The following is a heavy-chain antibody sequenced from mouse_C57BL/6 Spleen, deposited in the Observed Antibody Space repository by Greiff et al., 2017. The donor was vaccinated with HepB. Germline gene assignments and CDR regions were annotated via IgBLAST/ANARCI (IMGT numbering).Heavy chain of an antibody. J-gene: IGHJ1*03. D-gene: IGHD2-1*01. Sequence: EVHLVESGGGLVKPGGSLKLSCAASGFTFSSYAMSWVRQTPEKRLEWVATISDGGSYTYYPDNVKGRFTISRDNAKNNLYLQMSHLKSEDTAMYYCARAGGNYGNYEGYFDVWGTGTTVTVSS. CDR2: ISDGGSYT. CDR1: GFTFSSYA. CDR3: ARAGGNYGNYEGYFDV. V-gene: IGHV5-4*01.